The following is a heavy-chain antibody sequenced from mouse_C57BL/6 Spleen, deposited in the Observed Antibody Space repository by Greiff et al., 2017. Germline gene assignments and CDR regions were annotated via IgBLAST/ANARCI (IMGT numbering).Heavy chain of an antibody. J-gene: IGHJ2*01. CDR2: IWSDGST. V-gene: IGHV2-6-1*01. CDR3: ARQGHDYDYFDY. Sequence: QVQLKESGPGLVAPSQSLSITCTVSGFSLTSYGVHWVRQPPGKGLEWMVVIWSDGSTTYNSALKSRLSISKDNSKSQVFVKMNSLQTDDTAMYYCARQGHDYDYFDYWGQGTTLTVSS. CDR1: GFSLTSYG. D-gene: IGHD2-4*01.